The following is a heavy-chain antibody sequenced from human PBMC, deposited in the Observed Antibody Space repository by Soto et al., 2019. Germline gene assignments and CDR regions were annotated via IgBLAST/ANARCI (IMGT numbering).Heavy chain of an antibody. D-gene: IGHD5-18*01. J-gene: IGHJ6*03. V-gene: IGHV3-23*01. CDR3: AKPPPWETAQTLYYYMDV. CDR1: GFTFSSYA. Sequence: GSLRLSCAASGFTFSSYAMSWVRQAPGKGLEWVSAISGSGGSTYYADSVKGRFTISRDNSKNTLYLQMNSLRAEDTAVYYCAKPPPWETAQTLYYYMDVWGKGTTVTVSS. CDR2: ISGSGGST.